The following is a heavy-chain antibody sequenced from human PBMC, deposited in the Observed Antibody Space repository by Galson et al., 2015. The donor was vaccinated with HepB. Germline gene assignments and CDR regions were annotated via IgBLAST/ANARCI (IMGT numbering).Heavy chain of an antibody. Sequence: SLRLSCAASGFTFDDHTMQWVRQVPGKGLEWVSLISWDAVSTYYADSVKGRFTISRDNNENSLYLQMNSLRTEDTAFYYCTKGSQSSGWYASDYWGQGTLVIVSS. J-gene: IGHJ4*02. CDR1: GFTFDDHT. CDR2: ISWDAVST. CDR3: TKGSQSSGWYASDY. V-gene: IGHV3-43*01. D-gene: IGHD6-19*01.